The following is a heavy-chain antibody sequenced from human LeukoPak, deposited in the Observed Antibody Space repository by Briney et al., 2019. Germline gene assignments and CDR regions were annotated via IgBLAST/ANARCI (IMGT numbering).Heavy chain of an antibody. J-gene: IGHJ4*02. CDR3: ARENRDTAMVPFDY. CDR1: GGSISSGDYY. D-gene: IGHD5-18*01. V-gene: IGHV4-30-4*01. Sequence: SETLSLTCTVSGGSISSGDYYWSWIRQPPGKRLEWIGYIYYSGSTYYNPSLKSRVTISVDTSKNQFSLKLSSVTAADTAVYYCARENRDTAMVPFDYWGQGTLVTVSS. CDR2: IYYSGST.